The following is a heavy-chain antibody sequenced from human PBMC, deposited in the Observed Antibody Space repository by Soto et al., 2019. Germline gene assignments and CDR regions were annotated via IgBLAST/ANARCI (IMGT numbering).Heavy chain of an antibody. CDR3: ARAGSYDSSGYYFDY. CDR2: IYSSGST. D-gene: IGHD3-22*01. Sequence: SETLSLTCTVSGGSVSSGGYYWNWIRHHPGKGLEWIGYIYSSGSTYYNPSLKNRLIVAVDTSKNQFSLKLRSVTAADTAVYYCARAGSYDSSGYYFDYWGQGTLVTVSS. CDR1: GGSVSSGGYY. J-gene: IGHJ4*02. V-gene: IGHV4-31*03.